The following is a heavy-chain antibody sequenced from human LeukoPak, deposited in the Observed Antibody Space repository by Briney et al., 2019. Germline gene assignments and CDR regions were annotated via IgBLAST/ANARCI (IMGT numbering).Heavy chain of an antibody. CDR1: GGSISSYY. V-gene: IGHV4-4*07. D-gene: IGHD6-13*01. J-gene: IGHJ6*03. CDR2: IYTSGST. CDR3: ARGGGASSWYTSAYYYYMDV. Sequence: SETLSLTCTVSGGSISSYYWSWIRQTAGKGLEWIGRIYTSGSTKYNPSLKSRVTMSVDTSKNQFSLKLSSVTAADTAVYYCARGGGASSWYTSAYYYYMDVWGKGTTVTVSS.